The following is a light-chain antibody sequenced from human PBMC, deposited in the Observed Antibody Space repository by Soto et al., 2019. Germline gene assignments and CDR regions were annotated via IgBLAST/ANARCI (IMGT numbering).Light chain of an antibody. V-gene: IGKV1-5*03. CDR1: QSISSW. J-gene: IGKJ1*01. Sequence: DIHMTQSPSTLSASVGDKVTITCRASQSISSWLAWYQQKPGKAPKLLIYKASSLESGVPSRFSGTGSGTEFTLNISSLQHDDFATYYCQQYXSYSRTFGQGTKVDIK. CDR3: QQYXSYSRT. CDR2: KAS.